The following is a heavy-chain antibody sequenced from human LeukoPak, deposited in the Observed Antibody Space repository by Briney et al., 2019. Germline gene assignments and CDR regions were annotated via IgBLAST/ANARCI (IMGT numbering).Heavy chain of an antibody. CDR3: ARHPGIPLRIDN. D-gene: IGHD4-17*01. Sequence: PSETLSLTCTVSGGSMSRYYWSWIRPPPGKGLEWIGYVYDNGITSYHPSLKSRLTISADTSKNQFSLNLVAVTAADTAVYFCARHPGIPLRIDNWGQGTLVTVSS. CDR1: GGSMSRYY. CDR2: VYDNGIT. J-gene: IGHJ4*02. V-gene: IGHV4-59*08.